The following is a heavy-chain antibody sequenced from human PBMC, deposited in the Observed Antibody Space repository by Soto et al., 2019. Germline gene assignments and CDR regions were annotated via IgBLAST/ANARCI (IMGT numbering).Heavy chain of an antibody. Sequence: PGGSLRLSCAASGFTFSSYGMHWVRQAPGKGLEWVAVIWYDGSNKYYADSVKGRFTISRDNSKNTLYLQMNSLRAEDTAVYYCARDPSYELHYYYYGMDVWGQGTTVTVSS. V-gene: IGHV3-33*01. J-gene: IGHJ6*02. CDR3: ARDPSYELHYYYYGMDV. CDR1: GFTFSSYG. CDR2: IWYDGSNK. D-gene: IGHD3-16*01.